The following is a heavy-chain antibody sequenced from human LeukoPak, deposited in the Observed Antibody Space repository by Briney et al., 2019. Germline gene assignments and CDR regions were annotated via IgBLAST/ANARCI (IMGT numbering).Heavy chain of an antibody. CDR1: GYTFTNYG. V-gene: IGHV1-18*01. CDR2: ISTYNGNK. CDR3: ARITYDFWSGYYMPDDP. D-gene: IGHD3-3*01. J-gene: IGHJ5*02. Sequence: ASVKVSCKASGYTFTNYGISWVRQAPGQGLEWMGWISTYNGNKDYAQKLQGRVTMTTGTSTSTAYIELRSLRSDDTAVYYCARITYDFWSGYYMPDDPWGQGTLVTVSS.